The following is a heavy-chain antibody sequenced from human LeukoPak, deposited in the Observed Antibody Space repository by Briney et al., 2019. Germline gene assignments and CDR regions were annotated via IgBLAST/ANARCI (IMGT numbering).Heavy chain of an antibody. V-gene: IGHV3-33*01. CDR3: ARAVGTYDY. CDR2: IWYDGSIK. CDR1: GVVFSIYG. J-gene: IGHJ4*02. D-gene: IGHD3-10*01. Sequence: GGSLRLSCAASGVVFSIYGIHWGRQAPGKGLEWVAVIWYDGSIKFYADCVKGRFTLSRDNSKNTLYLQMNSLRAEDTAVYYCARAVGTYDYWGQGALVTVSS.